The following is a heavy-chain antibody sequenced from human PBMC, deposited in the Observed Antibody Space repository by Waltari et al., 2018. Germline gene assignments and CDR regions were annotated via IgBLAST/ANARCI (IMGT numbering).Heavy chain of an antibody. CDR3: AKKVAVTGNYFDP. CDR2: ISDSGGNT. CDR1: GFTFSDYA. J-gene: IGHJ5*02. V-gene: IGHV3-23*01. D-gene: IGHD1-26*01. Sequence: EVQLLESGGGLVQPGGSLRLSCVASGFTFSDYAMTWVRQAPGKGVGGVSTISDSGGNTFYANSVKGRFTNSRDKSKNTLLLQMNSLRAEETALYYCAKKVAVTGNYFDPWGQGTLVTVSS.